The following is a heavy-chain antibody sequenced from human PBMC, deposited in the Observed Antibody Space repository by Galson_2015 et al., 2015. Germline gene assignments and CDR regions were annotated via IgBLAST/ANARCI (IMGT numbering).Heavy chain of an antibody. J-gene: IGHJ4*02. D-gene: IGHD6-19*01. CDR1: GFTFSRYA. CDR3: EMASSGWYGTS. CDR2: ISYDGSNK. Sequence: SLRLSCAASGFTFSRYAMHWVRQAPGKGLEWVAVISYDGSNKYYADSVKGRFTISRDNSKNTLYLQMNSLRAEDTAVYYCEMASSGWYGTSWGQGTLVTVSS. V-gene: IGHV3-30-3*01.